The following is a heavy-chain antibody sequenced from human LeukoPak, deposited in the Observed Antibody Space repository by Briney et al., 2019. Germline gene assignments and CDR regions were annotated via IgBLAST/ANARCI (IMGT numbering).Heavy chain of an antibody. CDR3: ARSGWPMGGFDP. J-gene: IGHJ5*02. D-gene: IGHD3-10*01. V-gene: IGHV4-39*01. CDR2: IYYAGST. CDR1: GDFISSETYH. Sequence: KSSETLSLTCTVSGDFISSETYHWVWIRQPPGQGLQWIGSIYYAGSTYYNPSLKSRVSISVDTSKDQFSLKLFPVTAADTAVYYCARSGWPMGGFDPWGQGILVTVSS.